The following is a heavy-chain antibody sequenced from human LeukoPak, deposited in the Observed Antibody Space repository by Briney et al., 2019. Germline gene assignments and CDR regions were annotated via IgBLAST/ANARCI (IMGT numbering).Heavy chain of an antibody. CDR1: GGSISSGGYS. Sequence: SQTLSLTCAVSGGSISSGGYSWSWIRQPPGKGLEWIGYIYHSGSTYYNPSLKSRVTISVDRSKNQFSLKLSSVTAADTAVYYCARRVAKWLRRGNYFDYWGQGTLVTVSS. D-gene: IGHD5-12*01. J-gene: IGHJ4*02. CDR2: IYHSGST. CDR3: ARRVAKWLRRGNYFDY. V-gene: IGHV4-30-2*01.